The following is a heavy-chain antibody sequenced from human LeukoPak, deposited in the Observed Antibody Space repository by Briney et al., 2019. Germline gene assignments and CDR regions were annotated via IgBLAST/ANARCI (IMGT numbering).Heavy chain of an antibody. D-gene: IGHD6-19*01. CDR3: ARVGTSGWTSDY. V-gene: IGHV3-23*01. Sequence: GGSLRLSCAASGFAFSSYAMSWVRQAPGKGLEWVSAISGSGGSTYYADSVKGRFTISRDNSKNTLYLQMNSLRAEDTAVYYFARVGTSGWTSDYWGQGTLVTVSS. CDR1: GFAFSSYA. J-gene: IGHJ4*02. CDR2: ISGSGGST.